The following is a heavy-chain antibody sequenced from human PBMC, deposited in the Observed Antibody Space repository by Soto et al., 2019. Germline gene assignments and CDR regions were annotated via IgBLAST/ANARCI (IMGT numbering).Heavy chain of an antibody. CDR3: AKGRYGLLRFLKWLLCGFDC. D-gene: IGHD3-3*01. J-gene: IGHJ4*02. CDR1: GFTFSSYS. Sequence: GGSLRLSCAASGFTFSSYSMSWVRQAPGKGLEWVSAISGSGGSTYYADSVKGRFTISRDNSKNTLYLQLNSLRADDKAVYYCAKGRYGLLRFLKWLLCGFDCWGQRTLVTVSS. CDR2: ISGSGGST. V-gene: IGHV3-23*01.